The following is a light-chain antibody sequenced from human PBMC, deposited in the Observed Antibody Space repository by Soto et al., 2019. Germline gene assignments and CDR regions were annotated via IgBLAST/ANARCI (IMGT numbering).Light chain of an antibody. CDR1: SGSIANNY. CDR3: QSYDNNNHWV. Sequence: NFMLTQPHSVSASPGKTVTMSCTRSSGSIANNYVQWYQQRPGSSPTTVIYEDNQRPSGVPDRFSGSIDSSSHSASLSISGLKTEEEADYYCQSYDNNNHWVFGGGTKLTVL. J-gene: IGLJ3*02. CDR2: EDN. V-gene: IGLV6-57*01.